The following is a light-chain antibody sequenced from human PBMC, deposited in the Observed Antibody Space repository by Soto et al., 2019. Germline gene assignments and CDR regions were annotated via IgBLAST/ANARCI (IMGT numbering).Light chain of an antibody. J-gene: IGKJ4*01. V-gene: IGKV3D-15*01. Sequence: IVMTQSPATLSVSPGEGVTLSCRASENVGTNLAWYQQKPGQAPRLLIYGSSTRATGIPATFSGSGSGIEFTLTISSLQSEESAIYYCQQYNNWGLSFGGGTKVEIK. CDR1: ENVGTN. CDR3: QQYNNWGLS. CDR2: GSS.